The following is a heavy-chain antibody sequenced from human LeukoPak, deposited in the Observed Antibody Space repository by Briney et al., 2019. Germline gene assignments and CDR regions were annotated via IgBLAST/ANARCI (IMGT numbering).Heavy chain of an antibody. Sequence: PGGSLRLSCAASGFTFSGQSMTWVRQAPGRGLEWEANKNLDGSERFYVDFVKGRFTISRDNADNSMYLQLNSLRAEDTAVYYCGSVIAGAIDYWGQGTLVTVSS. CDR2: KNLDGSER. D-gene: IGHD3-16*02. CDR1: GFTFSGQS. CDR3: GSVIAGAIDY. V-gene: IGHV3-7*01. J-gene: IGHJ4*02.